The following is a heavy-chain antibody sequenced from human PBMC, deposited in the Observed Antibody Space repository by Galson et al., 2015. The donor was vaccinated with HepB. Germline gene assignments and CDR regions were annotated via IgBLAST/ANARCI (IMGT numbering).Heavy chain of an antibody. D-gene: IGHD2-2*01. J-gene: IGHJ4*02. Sequence: LRLSCAASGFTFSSYAMHWVRQAPGKGLEWVAVISYDGSNKYYADSVKGRFTISRDNSENTLYLQMNSLRAEDTAVYYCAREDCSSTSCHGAFDYWGQGTLVTVSS. CDR1: GFTFSSYA. CDR3: AREDCSSTSCHGAFDY. CDR2: ISYDGSNK. V-gene: IGHV3-30-3*01.